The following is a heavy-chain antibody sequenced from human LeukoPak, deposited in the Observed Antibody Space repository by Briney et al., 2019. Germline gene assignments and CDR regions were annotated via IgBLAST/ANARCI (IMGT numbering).Heavy chain of an antibody. Sequence: GGSLRLSCAASGFTFSNYYMSWVRQAPGKGLEGVANIKQDGSEKYSVDSVKGRFTISRDNAKNSLFLQMNSLRAEDTAVYYCARGRWLDYWGQGTLVTVSS. CDR3: ARGRWLDY. J-gene: IGHJ4*02. CDR2: IKQDGSEK. CDR1: GFTFSNYY. V-gene: IGHV3-7*04. D-gene: IGHD6-13*01.